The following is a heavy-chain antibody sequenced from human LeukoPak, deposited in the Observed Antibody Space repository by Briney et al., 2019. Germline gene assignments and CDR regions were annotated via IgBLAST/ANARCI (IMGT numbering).Heavy chain of an antibody. J-gene: IGHJ4*02. CDR1: GFTFSSYG. CDR2: IRYDGSNK. V-gene: IGHV3-30*02. Sequence: QPGGSLRLSCAASGFTFSSYGMHWVRQAPGKGLEWVAFIRYDGSNKYYADSVKGRFTISRDNSKNTLYLQMNSLRAEDTAVYYCAKAYDSGSYSPGDYWGQGTLVTVSS. CDR3: AKAYDSGSYSPGDY. D-gene: IGHD1-26*01.